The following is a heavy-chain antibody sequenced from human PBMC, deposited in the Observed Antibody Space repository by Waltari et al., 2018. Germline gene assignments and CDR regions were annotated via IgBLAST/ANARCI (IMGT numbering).Heavy chain of an antibody. CDR1: GYTFTGYT. CDR2: INTDNGNT. Sequence: QVQLVQSGAEVKKPGASVKVSCKASGYTFTGYTIHWVRTAPGQGLEWMGWINTDNGNTKYSQKFQGRVTITRDTSANTADMELSSLRSEDTAVYYCARAYCINGVCYSGYYFDYWGQGTLVTVSS. J-gene: IGHJ4*02. CDR3: ARAYCINGVCYSGYYFDY. V-gene: IGHV1-3*04. D-gene: IGHD2-8*01.